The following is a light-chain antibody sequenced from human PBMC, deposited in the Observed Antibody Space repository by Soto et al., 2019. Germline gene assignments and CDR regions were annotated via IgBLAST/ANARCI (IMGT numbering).Light chain of an antibody. CDR2: DAS. V-gene: IGKV3-11*01. J-gene: IGKJ2*01. CDR3: QQRSGWPRSFT. CDR1: QSVDTS. Sequence: EVVLTQSPVTLSLSPGESAAISCRASQSVDTSLAWYQQKPGQAPRLLIFDASNRATGIPARFSGSGSGTDFTLTISSLEPDDFAVYYCQQRSGWPRSFTLGQGTKVEIK.